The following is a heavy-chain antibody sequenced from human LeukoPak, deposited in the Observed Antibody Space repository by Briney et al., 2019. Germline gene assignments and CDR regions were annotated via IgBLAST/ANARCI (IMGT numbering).Heavy chain of an antibody. CDR1: GYTFTSYG. D-gene: IGHD4-17*01. CDR3: SRVLTTVTTGYFDY. V-gene: IGHV1-18*01. Sequence: ASVTVSCKASGYTFTSYGISWVRQAPGQGLEGMGWISAYNGNTNYAQKLQGRVTMTTDTSTSTAYMELRSLRSDDTAVYYCSRVLTTVTTGYFDYWGQGTLVTVSS. J-gene: IGHJ4*02. CDR2: ISAYNGNT.